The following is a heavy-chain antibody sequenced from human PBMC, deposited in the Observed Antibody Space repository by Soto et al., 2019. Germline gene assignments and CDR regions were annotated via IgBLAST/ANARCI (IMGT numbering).Heavy chain of an antibody. V-gene: IGHV1-69*13. J-gene: IGHJ6*02. Sequence: ASVKVSCKASGGTFSSYAISWVRQAPGQGLEWLGGFIPIFGTANYAQKFQGRVTITADESTSTAYMELSSLRSEDTAVYYCATLSTIFGVVTYYYYGMDVWGQGTTVTVSS. CDR2: FIPIFGTA. CDR3: ATLSTIFGVVTYYYYGMDV. D-gene: IGHD3-3*01. CDR1: GGTFSSYA.